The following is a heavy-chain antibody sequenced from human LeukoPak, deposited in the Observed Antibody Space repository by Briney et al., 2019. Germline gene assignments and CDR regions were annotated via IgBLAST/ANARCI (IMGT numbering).Heavy chain of an antibody. V-gene: IGHV4-31*03. CDR1: GGSISNGDHY. D-gene: IGHD4-17*01. CDR2: IYYSGST. J-gene: IGHJ4*02. Sequence: SETLSLTCTVSGGSISNGDHYWSWIRQHPGKGLEWIGHIYYSGSTYYNPSLKSRGIISVETSKNQFSLKLSSVTAADTAVYYCASYGDYSRRPFDYWGQGTLVTVSS. CDR3: ASYGDYSRRPFDY.